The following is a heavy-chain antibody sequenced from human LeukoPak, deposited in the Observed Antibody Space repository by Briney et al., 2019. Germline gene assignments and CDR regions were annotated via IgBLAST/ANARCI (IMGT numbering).Heavy chain of an antibody. CDR3: ARASGDWGGAFDY. CDR1: GFTFSSYA. V-gene: IGHV3-30*04. J-gene: IGHJ4*02. Sequence: GGSLRLSCAASGFTFSSYAMHWVRQAPGKGLEWGAVISYDGSNKYYADSVKGRFTISRDNSKNTLYLQMNSLRAEDTAVYYCARASGDWGGAFDYWGQGTLVTVSS. D-gene: IGHD7-27*01. CDR2: ISYDGSNK.